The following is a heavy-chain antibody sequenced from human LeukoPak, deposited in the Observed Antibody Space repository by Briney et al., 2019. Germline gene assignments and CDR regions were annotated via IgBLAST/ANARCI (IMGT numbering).Heavy chain of an antibody. V-gene: IGHV4-39*07. CDR3: ARYSGFDGDYFDY. D-gene: IGHD5-12*01. CDR2: THYSGGP. CDR1: GGSISSSTFY. J-gene: IGHJ4*02. Sequence: SETLSLTCTVSGGSISSSTFYWGWIRQPPGEGLEWIGSTHYSGGPYYNASVKSRVTISVDTSRNKFSLRLTSVTAADTAVYYCARYSGFDGDYFDYWGQGTLVTVSS.